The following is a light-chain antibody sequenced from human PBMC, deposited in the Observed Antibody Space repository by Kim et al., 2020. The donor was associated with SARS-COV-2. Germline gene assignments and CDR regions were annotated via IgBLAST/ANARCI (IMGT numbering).Light chain of an antibody. CDR3: QAWDSSTHVV. CDR1: KLGDKY. V-gene: IGLV3-1*01. CDR2: QDS. Sequence: SYELTQPPSVSVSPGQTASITCSGDKLGDKYACWYQQKPGQSPVLVIYQDSKRPSGIPERFSGSNSGNTATLTISGTQAMDEADYYCQAWDSSTHVVCGG. J-gene: IGLJ2*01.